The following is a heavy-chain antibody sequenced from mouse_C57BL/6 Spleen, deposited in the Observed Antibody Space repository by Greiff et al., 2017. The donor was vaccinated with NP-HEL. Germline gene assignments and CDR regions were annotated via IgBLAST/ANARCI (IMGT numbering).Heavy chain of an antibody. CDR1: GFTFSDYY. J-gene: IGHJ3*01. V-gene: IGHV5-12*01. CDR2: ISNGGGST. D-gene: IGHD3-2*02. CDR3: ARPSDSSGSAWFAY. Sequence: EVMLVESGGGLVQPGGSLKLSCAASGFTFSDYYMYWVRQTPEKRLEWVAYISNGGGSTYYPDTVKGRFTISRDNAKNTLYLQMSRLKSEDTAMYYCARPSDSSGSAWFAYWGQRTLVTVSA.